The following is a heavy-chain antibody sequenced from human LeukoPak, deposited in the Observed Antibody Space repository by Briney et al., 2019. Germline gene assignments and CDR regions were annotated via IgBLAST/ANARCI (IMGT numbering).Heavy chain of an antibody. CDR1: GGSISSYY. CDR3: ARDREYYDILTGQYYYYGMDV. J-gene: IGHJ6*02. D-gene: IGHD3-9*01. V-gene: IGHV4-4*07. CDR2: IYTSGST. Sequence: SETLSLTCTVSGGSISSYYWSWIRHPAGKGLELIGRIYTSGSTNYNPSLKSRVTMSVDTSKNQFSLKLSSVTAADTAVYYCARDREYYDILTGQYYYYGMDVWGQGTTVTVSS.